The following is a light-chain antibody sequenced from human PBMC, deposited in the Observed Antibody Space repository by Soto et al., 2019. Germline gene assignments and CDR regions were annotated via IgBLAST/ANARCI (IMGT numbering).Light chain of an antibody. CDR3: SSYAGSNSVL. V-gene: IGLV2-8*01. CDR1: SSDVGGYNY. J-gene: IGLJ2*01. Sequence: QSVLTQPPSASGSPGQSVTISCTGTSSDVGGYNYVSWYQQHPGKAPKLMIYEFSKRPSGVPDRFSGSKSGNMASLTVSGLHAEDEADYYCSSYAGSNSVLFGGGTKVTVL. CDR2: EFS.